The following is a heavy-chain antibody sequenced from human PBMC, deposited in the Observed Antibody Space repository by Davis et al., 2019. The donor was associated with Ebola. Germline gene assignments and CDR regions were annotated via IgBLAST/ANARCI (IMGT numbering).Heavy chain of an antibody. D-gene: IGHD3-3*01. Sequence: GESLKISCAASGFTFSSYWMSWVRQAPGKGLEWVANIKQDGSEKYYVDSVKGRFTISRNNAKNSLYLQMNSLRAEDTAVYYCARDWIGRYSFDYWGQGTLVTVSS. V-gene: IGHV3-7*01. J-gene: IGHJ4*02. CDR2: IKQDGSEK. CDR1: GFTFSSYW. CDR3: ARDWIGRYSFDY.